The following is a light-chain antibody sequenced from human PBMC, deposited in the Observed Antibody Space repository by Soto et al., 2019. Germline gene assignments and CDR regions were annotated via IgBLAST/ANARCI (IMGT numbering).Light chain of an antibody. CDR1: SSNIGSNS. J-gene: IGLJ3*02. Sequence: QSVLTQPPSASGTPGQRVAISCSGSSSNIGSNSVNWFQHLPGSAPHLLIYNNNQRPSGVPDRISGSKSGTSASLAISGLQSEDEADYYCAAWDASLNGWVFGGGTKVTVL. CDR2: NNN. CDR3: AAWDASLNGWV. V-gene: IGLV1-44*01.